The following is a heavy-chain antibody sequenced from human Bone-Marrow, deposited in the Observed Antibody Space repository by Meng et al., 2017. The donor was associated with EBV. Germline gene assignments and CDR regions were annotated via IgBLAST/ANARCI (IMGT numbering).Heavy chain of an antibody. CDR3: ARGPTCGYNCPYYFDF. V-gene: IGHV1-8*01. CDR1: GYTFTNYD. Sequence: QVQVGQAGAEVEKPGASVKVSCKASGYTFTNYDINWVRQATGQGLEWVGWMNPNSGNTGYAQKFQGRVTMTRNTSISTAYMELSSLRSEDTAVYYCARGPTCGYNCPYYFDFWGQGTLVTVSS. D-gene: IGHD5-24*01. CDR2: MNPNSGNT. J-gene: IGHJ4*02.